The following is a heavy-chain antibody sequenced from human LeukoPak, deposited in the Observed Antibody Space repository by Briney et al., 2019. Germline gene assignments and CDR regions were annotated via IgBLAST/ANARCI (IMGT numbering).Heavy chain of an antibody. V-gene: IGHV4-34*01. J-gene: IGHJ4*02. CDR2: INHSGST. CDR3: ARGTLGYCSGGSCYGARWVDY. CDR1: GGSFSGYY. D-gene: IGHD2-15*01. Sequence: SETLSLTCAVYGGSFSGYYWSWIRQPPGKGLEWIGEINHSGSTNYNPSLKSRVTISVDTSKNQFSLKLSSVTAADTAVHYCARGTLGYCSGGSCYGARWVDYWGQGTLVTVSS.